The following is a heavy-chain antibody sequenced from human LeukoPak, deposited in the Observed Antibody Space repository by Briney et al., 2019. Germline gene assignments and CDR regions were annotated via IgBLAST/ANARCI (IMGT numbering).Heavy chain of an antibody. CDR3: ARDRSLIGGAFDI. CDR1: GFTVSSNY. CDR2: IYSGGST. J-gene: IGHJ3*02. Sequence: GGSLRLSCAASGFTVSSNYMSWVRQAPGKGLEWVSVIYSGGSTYYADSVKGRFTISRDNSKNTLYLQMNSPRAEDTAVYYCARDRSLIGGAFDIWGQGTMVTVSS. V-gene: IGHV3-53*01. D-gene: IGHD3-16*02.